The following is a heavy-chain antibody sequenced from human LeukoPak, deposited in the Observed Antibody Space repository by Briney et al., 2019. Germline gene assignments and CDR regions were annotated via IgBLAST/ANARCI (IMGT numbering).Heavy chain of an antibody. CDR2: ISAYNGNT. J-gene: IGHJ6*03. CDR1: GYTFLSYG. Sequence: ASVNVSCKASGYTFLSYGISWVRQAPGQGLEWMGWISAYNGNTNYAQKLQGRVAMTTDTSTSTAYMELRSLRSDDTAVYYCARERGAIAVAGTVRYYYYMDVWGKGTTVTVSS. V-gene: IGHV1-18*01. D-gene: IGHD6-19*01. CDR3: ARERGAIAVAGTVRYYYYMDV.